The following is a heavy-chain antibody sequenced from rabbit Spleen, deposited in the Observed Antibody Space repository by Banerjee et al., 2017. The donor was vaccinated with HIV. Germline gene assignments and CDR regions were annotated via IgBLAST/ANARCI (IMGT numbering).Heavy chain of an antibody. Sequence: VESGGDLVKPGASLTLTCTASGVSFSSDQYMCWVRQAPGKGLEWIACIEGGGSAFTYFASWAKGRFTISKTSSTTVTLQMTSLTAADTATYFCARDSGSSFSSYGMDLWGPGTLVTVS. V-gene: IGHV1S40*01. CDR2: IEGGGSAFT. CDR3: ARDSGSSFSSYGMDL. CDR1: GVSFSSDQY. J-gene: IGHJ6*01. D-gene: IGHD8-1*01.